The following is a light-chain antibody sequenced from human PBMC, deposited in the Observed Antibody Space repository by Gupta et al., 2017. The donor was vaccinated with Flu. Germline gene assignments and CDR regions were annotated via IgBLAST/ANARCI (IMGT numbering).Light chain of an antibody. CDR2: DAS. CDR3: QQYVNLPYS. Sequence: DFQLTQSPSSLSASVGDRVTITCPASPDISNYLNWYQQKPGKAPKLLIYDASNLETGVPSRFRGSGSGTDFTFTISSLQPEEIATYYCQQYVNLPYSFGQGTKLEIK. J-gene: IGKJ2*03. CDR1: PDISNY. V-gene: IGKV1-33*01.